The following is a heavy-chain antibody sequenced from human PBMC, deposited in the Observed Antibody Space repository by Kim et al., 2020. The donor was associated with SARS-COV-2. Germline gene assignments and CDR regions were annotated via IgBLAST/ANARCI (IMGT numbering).Heavy chain of an antibody. D-gene: IGHD2-15*01. Sequence: GGSLRLSCAASGLTFSTYAMTWVRQAPGQGLECVSTVTSGGINTYYADSVKGRFAISRDSSKNTVYLQMDSLRAEDTAIYYCAQYGNSTWYSGYFFEY. CDR3: AQYGNSTWYSGYFFEY. CDR1: GLTFSTYA. J-gene: IGHJ1*01. CDR2: VTSGGINT. V-gene: IGHV3-23*01.